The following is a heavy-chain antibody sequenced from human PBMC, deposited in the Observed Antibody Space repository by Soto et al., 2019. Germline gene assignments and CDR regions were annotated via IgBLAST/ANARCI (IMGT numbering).Heavy chain of an antibody. CDR2: IGGSGRTT. Sequence: EVQLLESGGGLVQPGGSLSLSCAASAFTFNNYARSWVRQPPGKGLEWVSGIGGSGRTTYYADSVKGRFTISRDNSNNTLFLQMNSLRAEDTAVYSCAKSRYSDSSGDFYDYWGQGTLVTVSS. CDR1: AFTFNNYA. CDR3: AKSRYSDSSGDFYDY. J-gene: IGHJ4*02. D-gene: IGHD3-22*01. V-gene: IGHV3-23*01.